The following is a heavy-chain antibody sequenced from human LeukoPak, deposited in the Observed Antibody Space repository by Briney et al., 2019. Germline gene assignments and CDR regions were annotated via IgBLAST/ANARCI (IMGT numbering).Heavy chain of an antibody. CDR3: ARISGSNANPDDH. CDR2: INDDGSSR. V-gene: IGHV3-74*01. CDR1: GFTFSYYW. J-gene: IGHJ4*02. Sequence: GGSLRLSCTASGFTFSYYWMHWVRQAPGKGLVWVSRINDDGSSRVYADFVKGRFTISRDNAKNTLYLEINSLRAEDTAVYYCARISGSNANPDDHWGQGTLVTVSS. D-gene: IGHD3-3*02.